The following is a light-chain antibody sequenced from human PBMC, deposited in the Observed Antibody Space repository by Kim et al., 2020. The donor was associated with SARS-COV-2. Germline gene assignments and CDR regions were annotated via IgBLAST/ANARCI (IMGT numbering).Light chain of an antibody. J-gene: IGKJ4*01. Sequence: PGERAILSCRASQSVSSSYLAWYQQKPGQAPRLLIYGASSRATGIPDRFSGSGSGTDFTLTISRLEPEDFAVYYCQQYGSSPPALTFGGGTKLEIK. CDR1: QSVSSSY. CDR2: GAS. CDR3: QQYGSSPPALT. V-gene: IGKV3-20*01.